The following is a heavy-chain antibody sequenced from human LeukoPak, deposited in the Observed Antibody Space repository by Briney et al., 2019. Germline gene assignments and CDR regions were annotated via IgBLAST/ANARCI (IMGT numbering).Heavy chain of an antibody. D-gene: IGHD1-26*01. Sequence: AASVKVSCKASGYTFTSYYMHWVRQAPGQGLEWMGIINPSGGSTSYAQKFQGRVTMTRDTSTSTVYMELGSLRSEDTAVYYCARDRIVGATGNWFDPWGQGTLVTVSS. CDR1: GYTFTSYY. CDR2: INPSGGST. CDR3: ARDRIVGATGNWFDP. J-gene: IGHJ5*02. V-gene: IGHV1-46*01.